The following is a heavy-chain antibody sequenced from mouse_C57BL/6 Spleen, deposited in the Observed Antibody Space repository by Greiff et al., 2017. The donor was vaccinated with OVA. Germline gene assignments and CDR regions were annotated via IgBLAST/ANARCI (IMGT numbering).Heavy chain of an antibody. Sequence: QVQLQQPGAELVRPGSSVKLSCKASGYTFTSYWMDWVKQRPGQGLEWIGNIYPSDSETHYNQKFKDKATLTVDKSSSTAYMQLSSLTSEDSAVYYFARSVPDYFDYWGQGTTLTVSS. CDR1: GYTFTSYW. J-gene: IGHJ2*01. CDR3: ARSVPDYFDY. CDR2: IYPSDSET. V-gene: IGHV1-61*01.